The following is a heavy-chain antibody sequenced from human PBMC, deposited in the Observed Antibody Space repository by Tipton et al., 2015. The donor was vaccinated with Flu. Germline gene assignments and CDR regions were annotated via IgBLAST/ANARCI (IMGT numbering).Heavy chain of an antibody. D-gene: IGHD6-6*01. CDR2: ISGSGGST. J-gene: IGHJ4*02. Sequence: SPRLSCAASGFTFSSYAMSWVRQAPGKGLEWVSAISGSGGSTYYADSVKGRFTISRDNSKNTLYLQMNSLRAEDTAVYYCAKGVSSIAARPVGYWGQGTLVTVSS. CDR3: AKGVSSIAARPVGY. V-gene: IGHV3-23*01. CDR1: GFTFSSYA.